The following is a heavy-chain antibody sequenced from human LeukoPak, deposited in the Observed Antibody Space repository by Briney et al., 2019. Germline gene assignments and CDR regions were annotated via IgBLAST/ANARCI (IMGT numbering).Heavy chain of an antibody. CDR1: GYTFTSYD. CDR3: ARGLRCSGGSCYLLDY. Sequence: ASVKVSCKASGYTFTSYDINWVRQATGQGLEWMGWMNPNSGNTGYAQKFQGRVTMTRNTSISTAYMELSSLRSEDTAVYYCARGLRCSGGSCYLLDYWGQGTLVTVSS. D-gene: IGHD2-15*01. V-gene: IGHV1-8*01. J-gene: IGHJ4*02. CDR2: MNPNSGNT.